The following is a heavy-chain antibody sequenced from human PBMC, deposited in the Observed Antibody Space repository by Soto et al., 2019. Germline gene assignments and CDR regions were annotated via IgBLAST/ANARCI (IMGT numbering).Heavy chain of an antibody. J-gene: IGHJ4*02. CDR2: VNPSGGHT. CDR3: ARGGHVVVVTAALDY. CDR1: GDTFTDYY. V-gene: IGHV1-46*01. D-gene: IGHD2-21*02. Sequence: QVQLMQSGAEVKKPGASVKVSCKASGDTFTDYYIQWVRQAPGQGLEWMGTVNPSGGHTTYAQHFLGRVTMTRDTSTSTLYMELTSLTSEDTAVYYCARGGHVVVVTAALDYWGQGTLVTVSS.